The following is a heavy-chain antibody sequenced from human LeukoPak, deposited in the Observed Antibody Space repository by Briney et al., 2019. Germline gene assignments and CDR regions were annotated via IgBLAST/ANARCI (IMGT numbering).Heavy chain of an antibody. V-gene: IGHV1-69*04. CDR2: IIPILGIA. CDR3: ARDRGNRFSYGDWGPTDY. J-gene: IGHJ4*02. D-gene: IGHD4-17*01. CDR1: GGTFSSYA. Sequence: GASVKVSCKASGGTFSSYAISWVRQAPGQGLEWMGRIIPILGIANYAQKFQGRVTITADKSTSTAYMELSSLRSEDTAVYYCARDRGNRFSYGDWGPTDYWGQGTLVTVSS.